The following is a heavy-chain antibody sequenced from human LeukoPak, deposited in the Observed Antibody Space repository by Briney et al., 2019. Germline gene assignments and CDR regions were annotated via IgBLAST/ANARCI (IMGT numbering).Heavy chain of an antibody. CDR2: INPNSGGT. D-gene: IGHD3-3*01. Sequence: ASVKVSCKASGYTFTGYYMHWVRQAPGQGLEWMGWINPNSGGTNYAQKFQGWVTMTRDTSISTAYMELSRLRSDDTAVYYCARVTIFGGDPYYYYYMDVWGKGTTVTVSS. V-gene: IGHV1-2*04. J-gene: IGHJ6*03. CDR1: GYTFTGYY. CDR3: ARVTIFGGDPYYYYYMDV.